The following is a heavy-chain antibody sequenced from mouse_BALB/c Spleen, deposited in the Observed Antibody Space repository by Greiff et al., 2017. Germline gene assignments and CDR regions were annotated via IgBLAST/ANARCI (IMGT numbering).Heavy chain of an antibody. J-gene: IGHJ4*01. CDR2: ISDGGSYT. CDR3: AREGRSSYAMDY. Sequence: EVKLMESGGGLVKPGGSLKLSCAASGFTFSDYYMYWVRQTPEKRLEWVATISDGGSYTYYPDSVKGRFTISRDNAKNNLYLQMSSLKSEDTAMYYCAREGRSSYAMDYWGQGTSVTVSS. CDR1: GFTFSDYY. V-gene: IGHV5-4*02.